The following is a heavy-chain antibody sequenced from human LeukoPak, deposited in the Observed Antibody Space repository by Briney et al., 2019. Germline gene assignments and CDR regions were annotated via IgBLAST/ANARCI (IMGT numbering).Heavy chain of an antibody. Sequence: KTSDTLSLTCTVSGGSISNYYWSWLRQSPDQGLAWIGYIHDSGSTNYNPSLKSRVTISVDTSKNQFSLKLSSVPAADTAVYYCARLDAAEGRYLQFFYWGQGTLVTVSS. V-gene: IGHV4-59*08. CDR1: GGSISNYY. D-gene: IGHD5-24*01. CDR3: ARLDAAEGRYLQFFY. CDR2: IHDSGST. J-gene: IGHJ4*02.